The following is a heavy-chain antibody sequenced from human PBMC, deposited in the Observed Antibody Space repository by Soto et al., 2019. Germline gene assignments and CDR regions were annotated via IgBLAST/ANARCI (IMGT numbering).Heavy chain of an antibody. CDR2: IIPIFGTA. CDR3: ASAARGASLRPEFDY. J-gene: IGHJ4*02. Sequence: QVQLVQSGAEVKKPGSLVKVSCKASGGTFSSYAISWVRQAPGQGLEWMGGIIPIFGTANYAQKFQGRVTITADESTSTAYMELSSLRSEDTAVYYCASAARGASLRPEFDYWGQGTLVTVSS. D-gene: IGHD6-6*01. V-gene: IGHV1-69*01. CDR1: GGTFSSYA.